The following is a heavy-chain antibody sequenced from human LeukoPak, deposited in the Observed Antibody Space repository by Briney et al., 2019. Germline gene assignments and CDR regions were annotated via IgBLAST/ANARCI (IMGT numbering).Heavy chain of an antibody. D-gene: IGHD3-9*01. J-gene: IGHJ4*02. Sequence: SETLSLTCAVSGYSTSSGYYWGWIRQPPGKGLEWIGSIYHGGSTYYNPSLKSRVTMSVDTSKNQFSLKLSSVTAADTAVYYCARGSSLTGYYTNFDYWGQGTLVTVSS. CDR3: ARGSSLTGYYTNFDY. CDR2: IYHGGST. V-gene: IGHV4-38-2*01. CDR1: GYSTSSGYY.